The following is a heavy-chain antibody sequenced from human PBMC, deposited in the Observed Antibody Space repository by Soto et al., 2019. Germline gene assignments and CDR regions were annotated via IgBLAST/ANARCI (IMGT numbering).Heavy chain of an antibody. CDR2: IGKNGCDI. J-gene: IGHJ6*02. CDR1: GFIVSEYE. Sequence: GSLRLSCEVSGFIVSEYEFNWVRQAPGKGLEWVSYIGKNGCDIYDADSVKGRFTISRDDDKSTLYLEMNSLRAEDTAVYYCVRAPGPMYYAMDAWGQVTMVTVSS. D-gene: IGHD2-8*01. V-gene: IGHV3-48*03. CDR3: VRAPGPMYYAMDA.